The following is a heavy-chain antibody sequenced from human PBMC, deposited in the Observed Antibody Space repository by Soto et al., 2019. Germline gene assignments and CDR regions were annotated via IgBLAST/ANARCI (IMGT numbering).Heavy chain of an antibody. CDR2: IYYSGST. CDR3: ARDFYGQGGY. D-gene: IGHD3-10*01. J-gene: IGHJ4*02. CDR1: GGSISSYY. Sequence: QVQLQESGPGLVKPSETLSLTCTVSGGSISSYYWSWIRQPPGKGLEWIGYIYYSGSTNYNPSLKSRIPISGVTSQYQFSLKLSSVAAADTAVYSCARDFYGQGGYWGQGTLVTVSS. V-gene: IGHV4-59*01.